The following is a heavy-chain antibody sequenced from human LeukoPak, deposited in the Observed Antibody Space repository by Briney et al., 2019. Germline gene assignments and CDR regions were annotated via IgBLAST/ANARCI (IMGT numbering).Heavy chain of an antibody. CDR1: GFSVSGNY. CDR3: ARDVGFGDPYNYFDP. J-gene: IGHJ5*02. CDR2: IRQDGGET. V-gene: IGHV3-7*01. Sequence: GGSLRLSCVPSGFSVSGNYMTWVRQAPGKGLEWVPNIRQDGGETYYVDSVKGRFTISRDNAGNSLYLQMNNLRAEDTALYYCARDVGFGDPYNYFDPWGQGTLVTVSS. D-gene: IGHD4-17*01.